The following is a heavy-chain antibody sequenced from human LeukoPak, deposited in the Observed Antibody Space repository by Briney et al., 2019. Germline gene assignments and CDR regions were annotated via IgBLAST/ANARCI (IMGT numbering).Heavy chain of an antibody. CDR1: GYTFSSYS. D-gene: IGHD4-17*01. CDR3: ARDRRATD. Sequence: AGGSLRLSCAASGYTFSSYSMNWVRQATGKGLEWVSSISSSSSYIYYADSVKGRFTISRDNAKNSLYLQMNSLRAEDTAVYYCARDRRATDWSQGTLFTVSS. V-gene: IGHV3-21*01. CDR2: ISSSSSYI. J-gene: IGHJ4*02.